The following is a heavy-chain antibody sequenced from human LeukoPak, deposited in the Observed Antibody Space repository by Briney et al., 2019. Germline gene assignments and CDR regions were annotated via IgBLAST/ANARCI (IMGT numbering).Heavy chain of an antibody. CDR1: GYTLTELS. J-gene: IGHJ4*02. CDR3: ATNHDFWSGYQYYFDY. D-gene: IGHD3-3*01. Sequence: ASVKVSCKVSGYTLTELSMHWVRQAPGKGLEWMGGFDPEDGETIYAQKFQGRVTTTEDTSTDTAYMELSSLRSEDTAVYYCATNHDFWSGYQYYFDYWGQGTLVTVSS. CDR2: FDPEDGET. V-gene: IGHV1-24*01.